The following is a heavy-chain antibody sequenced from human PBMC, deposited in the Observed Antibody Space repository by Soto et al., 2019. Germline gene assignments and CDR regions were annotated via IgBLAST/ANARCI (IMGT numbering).Heavy chain of an antibody. CDR1: GGSFSGYY. V-gene: IGHV4-34*01. CDR3: ARDRGNFWSGNTMPVGWFDP. CDR2: INHSGST. Sequence: SQTLSLTCAVYGGSFSGYYWSWIRQPPGKGLEWIGEINHSGSTNYNPSLKSRVTISVDTSKNQFSLKLSSVTAADTAVYYCARDRGNFWSGNTMPVGWFDPWGQGTLVTVSS. J-gene: IGHJ5*02. D-gene: IGHD3-3*01.